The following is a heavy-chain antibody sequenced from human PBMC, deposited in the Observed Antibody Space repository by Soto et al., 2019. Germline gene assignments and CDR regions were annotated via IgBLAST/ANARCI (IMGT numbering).Heavy chain of an antibody. D-gene: IGHD2-15*01. V-gene: IGHV3-23*01. CDR1: GFTFSSYA. J-gene: IGHJ1*01. CDR2: ISGSGGYT. Sequence: EVQLLESGGGLVQPGGSLRIACAASGFTFSSYAMSWVRQAPGKGLEYVSGISGSGGYTYYPDSVKGRFTISRDNSKNTLYLQMNSLRAEDTAVYYCAKDRGYCSGGSCYPEYFQHWGQGTLVTVSS. CDR3: AKDRGYCSGGSCYPEYFQH.